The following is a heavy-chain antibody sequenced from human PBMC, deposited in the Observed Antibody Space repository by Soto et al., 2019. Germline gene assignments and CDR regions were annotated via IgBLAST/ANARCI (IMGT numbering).Heavy chain of an antibody. CDR1: GFTFSGSA. J-gene: IGHJ1*01. D-gene: IGHD6-19*01. CDR2: IRGRGGST. Sequence: GGSLRLSCAASGFTFSGSAMSWVRQAPGKGLEWVSGIRGRGGSTSYADSVKGRFTISRDNSKNTLFLQMNSLRAEDTAVYYCAKKVAGSEPFQHWGQGTLVTVSS. V-gene: IGHV3-23*01. CDR3: AKKVAGSEPFQH.